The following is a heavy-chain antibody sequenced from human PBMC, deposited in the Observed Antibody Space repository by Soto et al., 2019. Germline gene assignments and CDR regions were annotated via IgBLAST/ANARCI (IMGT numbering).Heavy chain of an antibody. Sequence: PLSLTCTISGGCISSGDYSWSWIRQPPGKGLEWIGYIYYSGSTYYNPSLKSRVTISVDTSKNQFSLKLSSVTAEDTAVYYCARDGVWFGDGVAYYYGMDVWGQGTTVT. CDR3: ARDGVWFGDGVAYYYGMDV. CDR2: IYYSGST. J-gene: IGHJ6*02. CDR1: GGCISSGDYS. V-gene: IGHV4-30-4*01. D-gene: IGHD3-10*01.